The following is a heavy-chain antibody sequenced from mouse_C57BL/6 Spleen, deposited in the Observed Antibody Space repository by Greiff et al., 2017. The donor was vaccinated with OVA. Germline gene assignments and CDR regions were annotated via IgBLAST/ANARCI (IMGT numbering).Heavy chain of an antibody. CDR1: GYAFTNYL. V-gene: IGHV1-54*01. Sequence: VQLQQSGAELVRPGTSVKVSCKASGYAFTNYLIEWVKQRPGQGLAWIGVINPGSGGTNYNEKFKGKATLTADKSSSTAYMQLSSLTSEDSAVYFCARDLMDYWGQGTSVTVSS. J-gene: IGHJ4*01. CDR2: INPGSGGT. CDR3: ARDLMDY.